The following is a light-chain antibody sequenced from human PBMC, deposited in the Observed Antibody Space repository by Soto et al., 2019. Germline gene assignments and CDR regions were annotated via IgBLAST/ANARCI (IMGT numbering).Light chain of an antibody. CDR1: QIVISSS. V-gene: IGKV3-20*01. Sequence: EIVLTQSPDTLSLSPGERGTLSFMAIQIVISSSLAWYQQKPGQAPRLLIYGASSRATGIPDRFSGSGSGTDFTLTISRLEPADFAVYYCQQYGSSPLTFGGGTKVDIK. CDR3: QQYGSSPLT. CDR2: GAS. J-gene: IGKJ4*01.